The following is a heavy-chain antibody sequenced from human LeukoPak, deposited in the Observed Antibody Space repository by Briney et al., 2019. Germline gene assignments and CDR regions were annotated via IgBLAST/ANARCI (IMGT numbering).Heavy chain of an antibody. D-gene: IGHD2-15*01. CDR2: IGDSGGST. Sequence: GGSLRLSCAASGFTFNNYAMSWVRQAPGKGLEWVSAIGDSGGSTYYADSVQGRFPISRDNSKNTLYLQMNSLRAEDTAVYYCAKDSVAGAFDIWGQGTMVTVSS. J-gene: IGHJ3*02. V-gene: IGHV3-23*01. CDR3: AKDSVAGAFDI. CDR1: GFTFNNYA.